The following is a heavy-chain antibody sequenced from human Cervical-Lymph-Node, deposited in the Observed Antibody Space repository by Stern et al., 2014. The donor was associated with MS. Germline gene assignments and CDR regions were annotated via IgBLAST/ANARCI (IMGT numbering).Heavy chain of an antibody. CDR1: GDSIRSYTHY. D-gene: IGHD2-8*02. J-gene: IGHJ4*02. CDR2: VYYSGAT. Sequence: QVQLQESGPGLVKPSETLSLTCAVSGDSIRSYTHYWAWIRQPPGKGLEWIGSVYYSGATSYNPPLKSPVTISVDTSKNHFPLGLNSVTAADTAVYYCAKHACTGAACPFDLWGQGTLVTVSS. V-gene: IGHV4-39*01. CDR3: AKHACTGAACPFDL.